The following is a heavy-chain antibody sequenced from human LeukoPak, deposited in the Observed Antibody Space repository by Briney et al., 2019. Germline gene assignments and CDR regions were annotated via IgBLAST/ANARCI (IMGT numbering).Heavy chain of an antibody. Sequence: GGSLRLSCAASGLTFNDYEMNWVRQAPGKGLEGVSYISSSGSTIYYADSVKGRFTISRDNAKNSLYLQMNSLRAEDTAVYYCARVRSPLRIFDYWGQGTLVTVSS. D-gene: IGHD2/OR15-2a*01. V-gene: IGHV3-48*03. CDR1: GLTFNDYE. CDR2: ISSSGSTI. J-gene: IGHJ4*02. CDR3: ARVRSPLRIFDY.